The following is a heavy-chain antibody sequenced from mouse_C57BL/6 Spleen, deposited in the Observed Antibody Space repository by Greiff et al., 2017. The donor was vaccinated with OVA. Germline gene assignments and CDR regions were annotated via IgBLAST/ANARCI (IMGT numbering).Heavy chain of an antibody. V-gene: IGHV14-4*01. Sequence: EVQLVESGAELVRPGASVKLSCTASGFNIKDDYMPWVKQRPEQGLEWIGWIDPENGDTEYASKFQGKATITADTSSNTAYLQLSSLTSEDTAVYYCTTGSNYWFAYWGQGTLVTVSA. J-gene: IGHJ3*01. CDR3: TTGSNYWFAY. CDR1: GFNIKDDY. D-gene: IGHD2-5*01. CDR2: IDPENGDT.